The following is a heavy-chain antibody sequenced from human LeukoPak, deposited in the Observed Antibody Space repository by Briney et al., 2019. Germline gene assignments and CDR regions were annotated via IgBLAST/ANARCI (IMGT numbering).Heavy chain of an antibody. D-gene: IGHD3-22*01. Sequence: PSETLSLTCTVSGGSISSSSYYWRWIRQPPGKGLEWIGSIHYSGSTYYNPSLKSRVTISVDTSKNQFSLKLSSVTAADTAVYYCARRRLSSGYYRNNWFDPWGQGTLVTVSS. J-gene: IGHJ5*02. V-gene: IGHV4-39*01. CDR1: GGSISSSSYY. CDR2: IHYSGST. CDR3: ARRRLSSGYYRNNWFDP.